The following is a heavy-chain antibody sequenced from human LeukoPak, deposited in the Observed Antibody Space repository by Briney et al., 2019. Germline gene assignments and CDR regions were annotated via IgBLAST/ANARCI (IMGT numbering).Heavy chain of an antibody. CDR1: GGSISSGGYY. V-gene: IGHV4-30-2*01. J-gene: IGHJ4*02. D-gene: IGHD6-6*01. CDR2: IYHSGST. Sequence: PSETLSLTCTVSGGSISSGGYYWSWIRQPPGKGLEWIGYIYHSGSTYYNPSLKSRVTISVDRSKSQFSLKLSSVTAADTAVYYCARMYSSSSSFDYWGQGTLVTVSS. CDR3: ARMYSSSSSFDY.